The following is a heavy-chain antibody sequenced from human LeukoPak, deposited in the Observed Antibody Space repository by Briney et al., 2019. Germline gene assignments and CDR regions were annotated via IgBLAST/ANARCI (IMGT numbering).Heavy chain of an antibody. J-gene: IGHJ4*02. CDR1: GFPFSTYA. Sequence: PGGSLRLSCEASGFPFSTYAMSWVRQPPGKGLQWVSGISGSDSGTYYTDSVKGRFTISRDNSKNTVYLEIDNLRAEDTAVYYCAKCMSGTGVCLNFDSWGQRILVTVSS. CDR3: AKCMSGTGVCLNFDS. V-gene: IGHV3-23*01. CDR2: ISGSDSGT. D-gene: IGHD2-8*02.